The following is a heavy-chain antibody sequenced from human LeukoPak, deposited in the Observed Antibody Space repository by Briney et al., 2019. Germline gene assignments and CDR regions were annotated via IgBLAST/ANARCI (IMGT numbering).Heavy chain of an antibody. CDR1: GFTFSDYY. D-gene: IGHD2-2*01. Sequence: GGSLRLSCAASGFTFSDYYMSWIRQAPGKGLEWVSYISSSGSTIYYADSVKGRFTISRDNAKNSLYLQMNSLRAEDTAVYYCARTGRYCSSTSCLYYFDYWGQGTLVTVSS. V-gene: IGHV3-11*04. J-gene: IGHJ4*02. CDR3: ARTGRYCSSTSCLYYFDY. CDR2: ISSSGSTI.